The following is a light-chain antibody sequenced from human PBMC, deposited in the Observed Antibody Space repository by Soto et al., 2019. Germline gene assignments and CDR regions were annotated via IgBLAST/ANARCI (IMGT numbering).Light chain of an antibody. CDR1: SSDVGGYNY. Sequence: QSALTQPPSASGSPGQSVTISCTGTSSDVGGYNYVSWYQQHPGKVPKLMIYEVSKRPSGVPDRFSGSKSGNTASLTVSGLQAEDEADYYCCSFAGSNIVIFGGGTKLTVL. J-gene: IGLJ2*01. CDR2: EVS. V-gene: IGLV2-8*01. CDR3: CSFAGSNIVI.